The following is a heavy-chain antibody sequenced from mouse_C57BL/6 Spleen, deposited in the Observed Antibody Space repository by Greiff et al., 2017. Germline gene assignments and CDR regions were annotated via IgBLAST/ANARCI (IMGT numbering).Heavy chain of an antibody. CDR2: IRNKANNYAT. J-gene: IGHJ1*03. V-gene: IGHV6-6*01. CDR3: RINTVRSMRDFDV. Sequence: EVKVEESGGGLVQPGGSMKLSCAASGFTFSDACMDWVRQPPEKGLEWLAVIRNKANNYATYYAESVKGRFTISRDNSKNSFYMLMNSLIADDTAIYCGRINTVRSMRDFDVWGTGTTVTVSS. CDR1: GFTFSDAC. D-gene: IGHD1-1*01.